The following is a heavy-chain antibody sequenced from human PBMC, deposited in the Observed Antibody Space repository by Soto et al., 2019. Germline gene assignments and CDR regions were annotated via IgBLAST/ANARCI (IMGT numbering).Heavy chain of an antibody. V-gene: IGHV4-39*07. CDR3: AGTTSLQWYYMDV. CDR2: IYYRGST. Sequence: PSETLSLTCTVSGGSISSSSYYWGWIRQPPGKGLEWIGSIYYRGSTYYKPSLKSRVTISVDTSKNQFSLKLSSVTAADTAVYYCAGTTSLQWYYMDVWDKGTTVTVSS. J-gene: IGHJ6*03. CDR1: GGSISSSSYY. D-gene: IGHD1-7*01.